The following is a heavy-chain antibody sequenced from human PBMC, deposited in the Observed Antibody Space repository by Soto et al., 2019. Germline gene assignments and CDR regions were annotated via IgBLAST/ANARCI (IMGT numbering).Heavy chain of an antibody. CDR2: IYYNGNT. Sequence: QVQLQESGPGLVKPSETLSLTCTVSGGSISNHYWSWIRQPPGKGLEWIGYIYYNGNTNYNPSLKSPVTMSVDTSKNQISRTVSSVTAPDTVVYYCARANWYSEYWGQGTLVTVSS. CDR1: GGSISNHY. D-gene: IGHD7-27*01. CDR3: ARANWYSEY. J-gene: IGHJ4*02. V-gene: IGHV4-59*11.